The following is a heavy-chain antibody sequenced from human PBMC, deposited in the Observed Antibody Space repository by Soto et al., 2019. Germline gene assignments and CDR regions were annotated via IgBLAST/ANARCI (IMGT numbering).Heavy chain of an antibody. CDR1: GFTFSSYW. Sequence: PGGSLRLSCAASGFTFSSYWMSWVRQAPGKGLEWVANIKQDGSEKYYVDSVKGRFTISRDNAKNSLYLQMNSLRAEDTAVYYCARGTVATISRPLYYFDYWGQGTLVTVSS. J-gene: IGHJ4*02. V-gene: IGHV3-7*01. CDR3: ARGTVATISRPLYYFDY. CDR2: IKQDGSEK. D-gene: IGHD5-12*01.